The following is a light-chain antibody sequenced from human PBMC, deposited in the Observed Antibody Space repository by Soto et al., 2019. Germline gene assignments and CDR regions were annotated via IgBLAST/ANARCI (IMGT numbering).Light chain of an antibody. CDR2: EVS. J-gene: IGLJ2*01. CDR1: SSDVGGYNY. V-gene: IGLV2-8*01. Sequence: QSALTQPPSASGSPGQSVTISCTGTSSDVGGYNYVSWYQQHPGKAPTLMIYEVSKRPSGVPDRFSGSKSGNTASPTVSGLQAEDEADYYCSSYAGSKGVFGGGTKLTVL. CDR3: SSYAGSKGV.